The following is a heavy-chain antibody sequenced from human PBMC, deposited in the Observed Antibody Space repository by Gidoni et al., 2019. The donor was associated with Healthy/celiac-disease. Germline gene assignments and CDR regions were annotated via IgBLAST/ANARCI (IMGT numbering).Heavy chain of an antibody. J-gene: IGHJ4*02. CDR2: IKPSGGST. Sequence: QVQLVQSGAEVKKPGASVKVSCKASVYTFPRYHMPWVRQAPGQGPDWMGLIKPSGGSTSYAQKFQGRVTMTRDTSTSTVYMELSSLRSEDTAVYYCARYAHTVGYCSSTRCTYYFDYWGQGTLVTVSS. V-gene: IGHV1-46*01. CDR3: ARYAHTVGYCSSTRCTYYFDY. CDR1: VYTFPRYH. D-gene: IGHD2-2*01.